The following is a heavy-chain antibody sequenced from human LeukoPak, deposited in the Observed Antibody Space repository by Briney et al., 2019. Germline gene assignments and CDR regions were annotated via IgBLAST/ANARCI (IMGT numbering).Heavy chain of an antibody. D-gene: IGHD2-21*02. J-gene: IGHJ3*02. CDR3: ARVYQCGGDCYWGAFDI. Sequence: QSGGFLRLSCAASEFTFSNYTMHWVRQAPGKGLEWVAVISYDRNNAYYTDSVKGRCTISRDNSKNTLYLQINSLRAEDTAVYYCARVYQCGGDCYWGAFDIWGQGTLVTVSS. CDR2: ISYDRNNA. V-gene: IGHV3-30-3*01. CDR1: EFTFSNYT.